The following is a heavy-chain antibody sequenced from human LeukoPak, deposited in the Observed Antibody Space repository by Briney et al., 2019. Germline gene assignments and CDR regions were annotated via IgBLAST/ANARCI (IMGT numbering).Heavy chain of an antibody. J-gene: IGHJ4*02. CDR3: ARDKSGGYTFYFDS. CDR1: GFTFSAYS. D-gene: IGHD5-12*01. Sequence: GGSLRLSCAASGFTFSAYSMNWVRQAPGKGLEWVSSISSTSGYIYYADSVKGRITISRDNAKNSLYLQMNSLRAEDTAVYYCARDKSGGYTFYFDSWGQGTLVSVSS. V-gene: IGHV3-21*01. CDR2: ISSTSGYI.